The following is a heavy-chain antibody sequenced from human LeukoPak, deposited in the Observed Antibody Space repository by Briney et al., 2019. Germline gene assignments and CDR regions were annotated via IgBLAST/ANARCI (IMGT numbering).Heavy chain of an antibody. D-gene: IGHD6-19*01. V-gene: IGHV3-30*02. J-gene: IGHJ4*02. Sequence: GGSLRLSCAASGFTFSSYAMHWVRQAPGKGLEWVAFIRYDGSNEYYADSVKGRFTISRDNTKNTLYLQMNSLRAEDTAVYYCAKVYSAGWYPGYFDYWGQGTLVTVSS. CDR3: AKVYSAGWYPGYFDY. CDR1: GFTFSSYA. CDR2: IRYDGSNE.